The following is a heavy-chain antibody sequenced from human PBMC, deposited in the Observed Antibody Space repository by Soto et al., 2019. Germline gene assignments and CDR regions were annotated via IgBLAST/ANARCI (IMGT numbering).Heavy chain of an antibody. CDR2: INPNSGGT. D-gene: IGHD2-2*01. V-gene: IGHV1-2*02. J-gene: IGHJ6*02. CDR1: GYTFTGYY. Sequence: ASVKVSCKASGYTFTGYYMHWVRQAPGQGLEWMGWINPNSGGTNYAQKFQGRVTMTRDTSISTAYMELSRLRSDDTAVYYCARAILGYCTSSSCNGGDYYYGMDVWGQGTTVTVSS. CDR3: ARAILGYCTSSSCNGGDYYYGMDV.